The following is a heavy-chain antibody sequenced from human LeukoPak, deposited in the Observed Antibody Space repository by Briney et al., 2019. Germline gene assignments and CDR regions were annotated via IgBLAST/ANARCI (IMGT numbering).Heavy chain of an antibody. J-gene: IGHJ4*02. CDR1: GGSISSSSYY. CDR3: ARHVEPSSGWSAFGY. V-gene: IGHV4-39*01. CDR2: IYYSGST. D-gene: IGHD6-19*01. Sequence: SETLSLTCTVSGGSISSSSYYWGWIRQPPGKGLEWIGSIYYSGSTYYNPSLKSRVTISVDTSKNQFSLKLSSVTAADTAVYYCARHVEPSSGWSAFGYWGQGTLVTVSS.